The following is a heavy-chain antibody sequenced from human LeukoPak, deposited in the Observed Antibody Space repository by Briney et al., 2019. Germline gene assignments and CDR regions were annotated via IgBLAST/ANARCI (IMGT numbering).Heavy chain of an antibody. D-gene: IGHD6-19*01. CDR1: GGSISSGSYY. CDR3: ARDKQQWLAFDY. V-gene: IGHV4-61*02. Sequence: TSETLSLTCTVSGGSISSGSYYWSWIRQPAGKGLEWIGRIYTSGSTNYNPSLKSRVTISVDTSKNQFSLKLSSVTAADTAVYYCARDKQQWLAFDYWGQGTLVTVSS. J-gene: IGHJ4*02. CDR2: IYTSGST.